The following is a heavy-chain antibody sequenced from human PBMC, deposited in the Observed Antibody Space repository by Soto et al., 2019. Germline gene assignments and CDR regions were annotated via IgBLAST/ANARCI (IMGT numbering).Heavy chain of an antibody. V-gene: IGHV3-30*18. D-gene: IGHD3-22*01. CDR2: ISYDGSNK. Sequence: GGSLRLSCAASGFTFSSYGMHWVRQAPGKGLEWVAVISYDGSNKYYADSVKGRFTISRDNSKNTLYLQMNSLRAEDTAVYYCAKDALAMYYYDSSGYRNWFDPWGQGTLVTVSS. CDR3: AKDALAMYYYDSSGYRNWFDP. CDR1: GFTFSSYG. J-gene: IGHJ5*02.